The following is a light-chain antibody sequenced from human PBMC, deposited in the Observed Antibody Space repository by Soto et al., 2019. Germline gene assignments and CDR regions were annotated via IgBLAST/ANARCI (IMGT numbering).Light chain of an antibody. J-gene: IGKJ1*01. V-gene: IGKV1-5*01. Sequence: DIQMTQSPSTLSASLGDRVTITFRASQSISSWLAWYQQKPGKAPKLLIYDASSLESGVPSRFSGSGSGTEFTLTISSLQPDDFATYYCQQYNSYPWTFGQGTKV. CDR2: DAS. CDR1: QSISSW. CDR3: QQYNSYPWT.